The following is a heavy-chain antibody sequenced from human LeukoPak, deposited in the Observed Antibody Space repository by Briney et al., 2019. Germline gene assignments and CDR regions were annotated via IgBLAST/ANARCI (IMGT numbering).Heavy chain of an antibody. CDR3: ARVHHYFDIAFDY. D-gene: IGHD3-22*01. Sequence: GASVKVSCKASGYTFTSYYIHWVRQAPGQGLEWMGIINPSGGSTSYSQKFQGRVIMTRDMSTSTVYMELSSLTSEDTAVYYCARVHHYFDIAFDYWGQGTLVTVSS. CDR1: GYTFTSYY. V-gene: IGHV1-46*01. CDR2: INPSGGST. J-gene: IGHJ4*02.